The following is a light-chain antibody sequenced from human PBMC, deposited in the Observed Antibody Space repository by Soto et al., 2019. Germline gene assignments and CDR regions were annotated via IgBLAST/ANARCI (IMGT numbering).Light chain of an antibody. CDR2: EVS. J-gene: IGLJ1*01. CDR1: STDVGGYNY. V-gene: IGLV2-14*01. Sequence: QSVLTQPASVSGSPGQSITISCTGTSTDVGGYNYVSWYQQHPGKAPKLMIYEVSSRPSGVSNRFSGSKSGNTASLTVSGLQAEDEADYYCSSYTSSSTYVFGTGTKLTV. CDR3: SSYTSSSTYV.